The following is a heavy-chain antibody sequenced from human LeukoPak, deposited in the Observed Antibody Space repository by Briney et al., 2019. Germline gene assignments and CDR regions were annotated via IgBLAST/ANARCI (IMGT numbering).Heavy chain of an antibody. Sequence: GVSLRLSCAASGFTFSSYSMNRVRQAPGKGLEWVSSISSSSSHIYYADSVKGRFTISRDNAKNSLYLQMNNLRAEDTAVYYCARDGRDCSSSSCYLDYWGQGTLVTVFS. D-gene: IGHD2-2*01. CDR2: ISSSSSHI. CDR3: ARDGRDCSSSSCYLDY. V-gene: IGHV3-21*01. J-gene: IGHJ4*02. CDR1: GFTFSSYS.